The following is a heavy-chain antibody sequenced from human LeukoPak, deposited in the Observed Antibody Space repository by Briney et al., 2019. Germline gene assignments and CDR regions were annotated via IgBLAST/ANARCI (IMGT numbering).Heavy chain of an antibody. CDR3: AKGVAVAARAEYFQH. Sequence: PGGSLRLSCAASGFTFSSYAMSWVRQAPGKGLEWVSAISGSGGSTYYADSVKGRFTISRDNSKNTLYLQMNSLGAEDTAVYYCAKGVAVAARAEYFQHWGQGTLVTVSS. V-gene: IGHV3-23*01. J-gene: IGHJ1*01. CDR1: GFTFSSYA. CDR2: ISGSGGST. D-gene: IGHD6-19*01.